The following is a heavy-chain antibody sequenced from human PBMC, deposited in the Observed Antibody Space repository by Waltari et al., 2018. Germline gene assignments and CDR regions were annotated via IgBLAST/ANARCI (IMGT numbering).Heavy chain of an antibody. CDR2: MYCGVST. CDR3: ARAAVRGRFDY. CDR1: GFTVSSNY. V-gene: IGHV3-53*01. Sequence: EVQLVESGGGLIQPGGSLRLSCAASGFTVSSNYMSWVRQAPGKGLGGVSVMYCGVSTYYADSVKGRFTISRDNSKNTLYLQMNSLRAEDTAVYYCARAAVRGRFDYWGQGTLVTVSS. D-gene: IGHD3-10*01. J-gene: IGHJ4*02.